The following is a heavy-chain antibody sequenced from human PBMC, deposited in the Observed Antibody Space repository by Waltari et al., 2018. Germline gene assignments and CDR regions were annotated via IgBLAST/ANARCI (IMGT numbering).Heavy chain of an antibody. J-gene: IGHJ3*02. Sequence: QVQLGQSGAEVKKPGSSVKVSCKAPGGLFSGAAITWVRQAPGQGLEWMGRIIPILGIANYAQKVQGRVTITADESTSTAYMELSSLRSEDTAVYYCADLASSSWPNHDAFDIWGQGTMVTVSS. CDR2: IIPILGIA. CDR3: ADLASSSWPNHDAFDI. D-gene: IGHD6-13*01. V-gene: IGHV1-69*04. CDR1: GGLFSGAA.